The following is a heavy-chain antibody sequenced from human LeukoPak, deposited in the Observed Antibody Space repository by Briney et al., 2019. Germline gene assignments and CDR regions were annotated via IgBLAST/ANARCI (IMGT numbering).Heavy chain of an antibody. V-gene: IGHV3-30*18. CDR1: GFTFSSYG. Sequence: SGRSLRLSCAAPGFTFSSYGMHWVSQAPGKGLQWVAVISYDGSNKYYTDSVKGRFTISRDNSKNTLYLQMNSLRAEDTAVYYCAKDEWSSPNYFDYWGQGTLVIVSS. CDR2: ISYDGSNK. J-gene: IGHJ4*02. CDR3: AKDEWSSPNYFDY. D-gene: IGHD2-8*01.